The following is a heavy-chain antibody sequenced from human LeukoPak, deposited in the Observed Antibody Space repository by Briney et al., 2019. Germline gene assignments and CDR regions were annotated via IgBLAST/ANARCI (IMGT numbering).Heavy chain of an antibody. CDR1: GYSFPNYW. V-gene: IGHV5-51*01. CDR3: ARGPYAYTSSATLGSYNWLDP. J-gene: IGHJ5*02. CDR2: IYPGDSHT. D-gene: IGHD2-2*02. Sequence: GESLQISCKGSGYSFPNYWIGWVRRMPGKGLEWMGIIYPGDSHTRYSPSFQDQVTISVDKSISTAYLQWSSLKASDTAMYYCARGPYAYTSSATLGSYNWLDPWGQGSLVTVSA.